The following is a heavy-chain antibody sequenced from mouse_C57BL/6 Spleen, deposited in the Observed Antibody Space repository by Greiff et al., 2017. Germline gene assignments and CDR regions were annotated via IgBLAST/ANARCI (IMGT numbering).Heavy chain of an antibody. Sequence: VKLQESGAELVRPGSSVKLSCKASGYTFTSYWMHWVKQRPIQGLEWIGNIDPSDSETHYNQKFKDKATLTVDKSSSTAYMQLSSLTSEDSAVYYCARNWYFDVWGTGTTVTVSS. V-gene: IGHV1-52*01. CDR1: GYTFTSYW. CDR3: ARNWYFDV. J-gene: IGHJ1*03. CDR2: IDPSDSET.